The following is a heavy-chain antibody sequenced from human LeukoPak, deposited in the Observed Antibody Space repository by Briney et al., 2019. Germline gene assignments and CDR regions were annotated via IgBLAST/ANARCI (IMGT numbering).Heavy chain of an antibody. V-gene: IGHV3-30-3*01. Sequence: PGGSLRLSCAASGFTFSSYAMHWVRQAPGKGLEWVAVISYDGSNKYYADSVKGRFTISRDNSKNTLYLQMNSLSAEDTAVYYCARVPLLRAAVAGTWPPGGFDYWGQGTLVTVSS. CDR3: ARVPLLRAAVAGTWPPGGFDY. D-gene: IGHD6-19*01. CDR2: ISYDGSNK. J-gene: IGHJ4*02. CDR1: GFTFSSYA.